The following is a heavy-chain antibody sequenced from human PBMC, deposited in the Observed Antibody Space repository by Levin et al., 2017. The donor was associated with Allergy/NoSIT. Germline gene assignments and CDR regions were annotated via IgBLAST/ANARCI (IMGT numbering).Heavy chain of an antibody. Sequence: GSLRLSCTVSGGSISTYYWSWIRQPPGKGLEWVGYIYRSGHTNYNPSLKSRVTMSIDTSKNQFSLNLNSLTAADTAVYYCARLTKAHLAFDPWGQGTLVIVSS. CDR1: GGSISTYY. J-gene: IGHJ5*02. V-gene: IGHV4-59*01. CDR2: IYRSGHT. CDR3: ARLTKAHLAFDP. D-gene: IGHD3-3*02.